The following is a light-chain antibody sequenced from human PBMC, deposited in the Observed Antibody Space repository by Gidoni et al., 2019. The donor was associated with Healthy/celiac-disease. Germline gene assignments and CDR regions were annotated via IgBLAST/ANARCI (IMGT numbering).Light chain of an antibody. V-gene: IGLV3-21*04. J-gene: IGLJ2*01. CDR2: YDS. CDR3: QVWDSSSDHPGVV. Sequence: SYVLTQPPSVSVVPGKTARITCGGNNIGSKSVHWYQQKPGQAPVLVIYYDSDRPSGIPERFSGSNSGNTATLTISRVEAGDEADYYCQVWDSSSDHPGVVFGGGTKLTVL. CDR1: NIGSKS.